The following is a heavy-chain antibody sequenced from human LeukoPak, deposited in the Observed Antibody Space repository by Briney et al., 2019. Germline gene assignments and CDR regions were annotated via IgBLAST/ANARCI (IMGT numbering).Heavy chain of an antibody. CDR1: GGSISSGDYY. Sequence: SETLSLTCTVSGGSISSGDYYWSWIRQPPGKGLEWIGYIYYSGSTYYNPSLKSRVTISVDTSKNQFSLKLSSVTAADTAVYYSARDLASNWFDPWGQGTLVTVSS. J-gene: IGHJ5*02. CDR3: ARDLASNWFDP. CDR2: IYYSGST. D-gene: IGHD5-12*01. V-gene: IGHV4-30-4*01.